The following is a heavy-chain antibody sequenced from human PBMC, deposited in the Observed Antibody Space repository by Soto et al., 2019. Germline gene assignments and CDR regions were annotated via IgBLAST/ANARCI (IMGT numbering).Heavy chain of an antibody. J-gene: IGHJ4*02. CDR2: IGGSGANT. D-gene: IGHD1-1*01. Sequence: GGSLRLSCAASGYTFNMYAMSWVRQAPGKGLEWVSGIGGSGANTYYADFVKGRFTISRDNSKNTLYLQMDSLRAEDTAIYYCARTITGYFWAGAYWGQGTLVTVSS. CDR1: GYTFNMYA. CDR3: ARTITGYFWAGAY. V-gene: IGHV3-23*01.